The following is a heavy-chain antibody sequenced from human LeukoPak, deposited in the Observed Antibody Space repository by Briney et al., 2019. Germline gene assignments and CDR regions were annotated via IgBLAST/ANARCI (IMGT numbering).Heavy chain of an antibody. CDR1: GGSFSGYY. Sequence: KSSETLSHTCAVYGGSFSGYYWSWIRQPPGKGLEWIGEINHSGSTNYNPSLKSRVTISVDTSKNQFSLKLSSVTAADTAVYYCARGIGAAAGTTYYFDYWGQGTLVTVSS. V-gene: IGHV4-34*01. CDR2: INHSGST. J-gene: IGHJ4*02. D-gene: IGHD6-13*01. CDR3: ARGIGAAAGTTYYFDY.